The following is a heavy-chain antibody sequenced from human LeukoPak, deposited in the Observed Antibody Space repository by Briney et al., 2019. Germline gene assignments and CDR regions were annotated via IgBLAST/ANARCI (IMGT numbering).Heavy chain of an antibody. Sequence: PGGSLRLSCAASGFTFSSYGMHWVRQAPGKGLEWVAVISYDGSNKYYADSVKGRFTISRDNSKNTLYLQMNSLRAEDTAVYYCAKGNWNYREGYWGQGTLVTVSS. J-gene: IGHJ4*02. CDR2: ISYDGSNK. CDR1: GFTFSSYG. CDR3: AKGNWNYREGY. D-gene: IGHD1-7*01. V-gene: IGHV3-30*18.